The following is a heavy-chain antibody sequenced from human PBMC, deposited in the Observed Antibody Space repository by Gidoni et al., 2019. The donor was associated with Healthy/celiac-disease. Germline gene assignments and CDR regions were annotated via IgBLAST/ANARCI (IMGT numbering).Heavy chain of an antibody. D-gene: IGHD2-21*01. Sequence: QVQLVQSGAEVKKPGPSVKVSCKASGSTFSSYAISWVRQAPGQGLEWMGGIIPIFGTANYAQKFQGRVTITADESTSTAYMELSSRRSEDTAVYYCARDVAWSQVSGAFDIWGQGTMVTVSS. CDR1: GSTFSSYA. J-gene: IGHJ3*02. V-gene: IGHV1-69*01. CDR2: IIPIFGTA. CDR3: ARDVAWSQVSGAFDI.